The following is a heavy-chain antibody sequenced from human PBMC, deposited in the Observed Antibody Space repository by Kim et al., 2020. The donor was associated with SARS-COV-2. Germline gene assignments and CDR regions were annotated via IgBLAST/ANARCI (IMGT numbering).Heavy chain of an antibody. V-gene: IGHV4-39*01. J-gene: IGHJ4*02. Sequence: SETLSLTCTVSGGSISSSSYYWGWIRQPPGKGLEWIGSIYYSGSTYYNPSLKSRVTISVDTSKNQFSLKLSSVTAADTAVYYCARHGAGWGFDYWGQGTLVTVSS. CDR1: GGSISSSSYY. CDR3: ARHGAGWGFDY. D-gene: IGHD3-16*01. CDR2: IYYSGST.